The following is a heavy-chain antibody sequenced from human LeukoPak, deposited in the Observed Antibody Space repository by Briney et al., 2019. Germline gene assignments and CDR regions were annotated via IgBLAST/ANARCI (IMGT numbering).Heavy chain of an antibody. CDR1: GGSISSYY. CDR3: ARAGAWQIDP. D-gene: IGHD3-10*01. Sequence: SETLSLTCTVSGGSISSYYWSWIRQPPGKGLEWIGHIFYTGSTTYNPSLKSRVTISVDKSKNQFSLKLSSVTTADTAVYYCARAGAWQIDPWGQGTLVTVSS. J-gene: IGHJ5*02. V-gene: IGHV4-59*01. CDR2: IFYTGST.